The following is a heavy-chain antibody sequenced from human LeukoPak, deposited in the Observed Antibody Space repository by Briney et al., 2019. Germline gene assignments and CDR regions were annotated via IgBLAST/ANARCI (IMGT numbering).Heavy chain of an antibody. Sequence: ASVKVSCKASGYTFTSSYTNWVRQAPGQRLEWMGWISAYNGRTNYAQKFQGRVTMTTDSSTSTAYMDLTSLRSVDTAVYYCARGGTYYPCIDYWGQGTLVTVSS. CDR2: ISAYNGRT. D-gene: IGHD1-26*01. J-gene: IGHJ4*02. V-gene: IGHV1-18*01. CDR3: ARGGTYYPCIDY. CDR1: GYTFTSSY.